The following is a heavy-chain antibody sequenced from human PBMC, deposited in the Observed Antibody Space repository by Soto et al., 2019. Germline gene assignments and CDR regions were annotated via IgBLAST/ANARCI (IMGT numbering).Heavy chain of an antibody. CDR3: ARVGGTGGYTYGLDY. J-gene: IGHJ4*02. CDR2: IIPVFGTG. CDR1: GGTFSSYA. Sequence: GASVKVSFKASGGTFSSYAISWLRQAPGQGLEWMGGIIPVFGTGIYAQKFQGRVTITADKSTNTAYMELSSLRSEDTAVYFCARVGGTGGYTYGLDYWGQGTLVTVSS. V-gene: IGHV1-69*06. D-gene: IGHD5-18*01.